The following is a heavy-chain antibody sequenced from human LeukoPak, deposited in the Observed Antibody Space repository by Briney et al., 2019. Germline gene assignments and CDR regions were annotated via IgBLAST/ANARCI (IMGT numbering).Heavy chain of an antibody. D-gene: IGHD6-19*01. CDR2: ISAYNGNT. V-gene: IGHV1-18*01. Sequence: ASVKVSCKASGYTFTSYGISWVRQAPGQGLEWMGWISAYNGNTNYAQKLQGRVTMTTGTSTSTAYMELRSLRSDDTAVYYCARAVYGGWYTDYFDYWGQGTLVTVSS. J-gene: IGHJ4*02. CDR1: GYTFTSYG. CDR3: ARAVYGGWYTDYFDY.